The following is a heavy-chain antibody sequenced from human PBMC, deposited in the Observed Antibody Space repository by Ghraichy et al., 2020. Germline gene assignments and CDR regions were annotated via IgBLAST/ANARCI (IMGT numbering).Heavy chain of an antibody. CDR3: ARAGDSGNYLISFDY. V-gene: IGHV3-48*03. CDR1: GFTFSSYK. J-gene: IGHJ4*02. Sequence: GESLNISCAASGFTFSSYKMNWVRQAPGKGLEWVSYISSSGSTTYYAYSVKGRFTISRDNAKNSLYLQMNSLRAEDTAVYYCARAGDSGNYLISFDYWGQGTLVTVSS. CDR2: ISSSGSTT. D-gene: IGHD4-11*01.